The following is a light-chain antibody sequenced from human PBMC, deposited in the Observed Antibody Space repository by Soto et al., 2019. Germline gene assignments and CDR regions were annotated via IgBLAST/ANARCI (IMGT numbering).Light chain of an antibody. CDR1: QSVSSY. CDR3: QQYGSLQLT. CDR2: GAS. J-gene: IGKJ4*01. V-gene: IGKV3-20*01. Sequence: EIVLTQSPGTLSLSPGERATLSCRASQSVSSYLAWYKLKPGQAPRFLIYGASSRATGIPDRFSGSGSGTDFTLTISRLEPEDFAVYYCQQYGSLQLTFXGGTKVDIK.